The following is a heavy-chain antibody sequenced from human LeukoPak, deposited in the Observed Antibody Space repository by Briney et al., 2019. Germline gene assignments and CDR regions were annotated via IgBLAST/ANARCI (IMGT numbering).Heavy chain of an antibody. CDR1: GFTFSNYA. CDR2: ISGVSGDT. J-gene: IGHJ4*02. CDR3: ARDGGSGADY. D-gene: IGHD3-16*01. Sequence: GGSLRLSCTASGFTFSNYAMTWVRQAPGKGLEWVSGISGVSGDTYYAGSVKGRLTISRDNSKNTLSLQMNSLRAEDTAVYYCARDGGSGADYWGQGTLVSVSS. V-gene: IGHV3-23*01.